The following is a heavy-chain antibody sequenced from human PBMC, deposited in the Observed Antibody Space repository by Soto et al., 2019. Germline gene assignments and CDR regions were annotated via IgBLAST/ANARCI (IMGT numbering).Heavy chain of an antibody. V-gene: IGHV2-5*02. CDR1: GFSLSTSGVG. CDR3: ARTSVNCGSRLLVDY. J-gene: IGHJ4*02. CDR2: LYWDDDK. Sequence: QITLKESGPTLVKPTQTLTLTCTFSGFSLSTSGVGVGWIRQPPGTALEWLAFLYWDDDKRYSPSLKRRLTITKDTSKNQVLLTMTNMDPVDTATYYCARTSVNCGSRLLVDYWGQGTLVTVAS. D-gene: IGHD7-27*01.